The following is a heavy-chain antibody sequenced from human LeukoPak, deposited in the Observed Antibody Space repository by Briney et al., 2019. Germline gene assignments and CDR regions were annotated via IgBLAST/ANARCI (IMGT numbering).Heavy chain of an antibody. CDR1: GGSISSGSYY. Sequence: SETLSLTCTVSGGSISSGSYYWSWIRQPAGKGLEWIGRIYTSGSTYYNPSLKSRVTISVGTSKNQFSLKLSSVTAADTAVYYCAREPWEMYGSGSYYNGDAFDIWGQGTMVTVSS. CDR3: AREPWEMYGSGSYYNGDAFDI. J-gene: IGHJ3*02. D-gene: IGHD3-10*01. V-gene: IGHV4-61*02. CDR2: IYTSGST.